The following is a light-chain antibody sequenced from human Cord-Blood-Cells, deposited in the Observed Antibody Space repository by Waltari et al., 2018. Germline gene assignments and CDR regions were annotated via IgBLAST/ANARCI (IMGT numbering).Light chain of an antibody. J-gene: IGKJ4*01. Sequence: DIVMTQSPDSLAVSLGERPTINCKSTQSVLYSSNNKNYLAWYQQKPGQPPKMLIYWASTRESGVPDRFSGGGSGTDFTLTISSLQAEDVAVYCCQQYYSTPLTFGGGTKVEIK. CDR1: QSVLYSSNNKNY. CDR3: QQYYSTPLT. CDR2: WAS. V-gene: IGKV4-1*01.